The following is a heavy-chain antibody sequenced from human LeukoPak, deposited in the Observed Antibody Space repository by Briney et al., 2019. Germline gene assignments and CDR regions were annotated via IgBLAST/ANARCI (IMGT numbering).Heavy chain of an antibody. CDR1: GYSFTNYW. J-gene: IGHJ5*02. CDR2: IYPGDSYT. D-gene: IGHD6-13*01. Sequence: GESLKSSCKGSGYSFTNYWIGLVREMPGKGLEWMGIIYPGDSYTKYSPSFQGQDTISADKSISTAYLQWSSLKASDTAMYYCARQEQQLVNWFDPGGEGTLVTVSS. CDR3: ARQEQQLVNWFDP. V-gene: IGHV5-51*01.